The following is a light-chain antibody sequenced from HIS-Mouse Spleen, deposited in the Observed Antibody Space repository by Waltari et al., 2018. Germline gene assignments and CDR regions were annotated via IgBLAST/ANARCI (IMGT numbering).Light chain of an antibody. V-gene: IGLV2-23*01. CDR3: CSYAGSSTWV. J-gene: IGLJ3*02. CDR1: SSDVGSYKL. Sequence: QSALTQPASVSGSPGQSITISCPGTSSDVGSYKLVSWYQHHPGKAPKLMMYEGSKRPSGVSNRFSGSKSGNTASLTISGLQAEDEADYYCCSYAGSSTWVFGGGTKLTVL. CDR2: EGS.